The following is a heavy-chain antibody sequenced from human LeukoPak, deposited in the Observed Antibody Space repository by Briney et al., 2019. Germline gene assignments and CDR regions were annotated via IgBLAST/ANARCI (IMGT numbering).Heavy chain of an antibody. Sequence: GGSLRLSCAASGFAFSSYAMTWVRQAPGKGLEWVSDISGSGASTYYADSVKGRFTISRDNSKNTLYLQMHSLRARDTAVYYCAVDWYDSSGYGTFDYWGQGTLVTVSS. CDR2: ISGSGAST. D-gene: IGHD3-22*01. V-gene: IGHV3-23*01. CDR3: AVDWYDSSGYGTFDY. J-gene: IGHJ4*02. CDR1: GFAFSSYA.